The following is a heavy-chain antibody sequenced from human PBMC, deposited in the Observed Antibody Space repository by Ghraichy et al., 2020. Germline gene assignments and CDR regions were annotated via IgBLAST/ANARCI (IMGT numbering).Heavy chain of an antibody. CDR3: VKDQGHTDGSSGYYVYYYYYGMDV. CDR1: GFTFSSYA. V-gene: IGHV3-64D*06. CDR2: ISSNGGST. J-gene: IGHJ6*02. D-gene: IGHD3-22*01. Sequence: GGSLRLSCSASGFTFSSYAMHWVRQAPGKGLEYVSAISSNGGSTYYADSVKGRFTISRDNSKNTLYLQMSSLRAEDTAVYYCVKDQGHTDGSSGYYVYYYYYGMDVWGQGTTVTVSS.